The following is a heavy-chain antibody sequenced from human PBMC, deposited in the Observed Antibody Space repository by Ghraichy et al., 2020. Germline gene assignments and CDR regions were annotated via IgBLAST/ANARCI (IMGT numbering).Heavy chain of an antibody. V-gene: IGHV4-39*07. CDR3: VYFFSYDSSGYYSVSY. CDR2: IYYSGST. J-gene: IGHJ4*02. CDR1: DGSMSSSNYY. Sequence: SETLSLTCTVSDGSMSSSNYYWGWILQPPGKGLEWIWSIYYSGSTYYNPSLKSRVAISVDTSKNHFSLKLSSVTAADTAVYHCVYFFSYDSSGYYSVSYWGQGTLVTVSS. D-gene: IGHD3-22*01.